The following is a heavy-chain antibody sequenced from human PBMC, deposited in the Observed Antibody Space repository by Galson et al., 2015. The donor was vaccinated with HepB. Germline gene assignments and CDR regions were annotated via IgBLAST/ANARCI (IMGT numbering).Heavy chain of an antibody. D-gene: IGHD6-13*01. CDR2: IIPIFGTA. Sequence: SVKVSCKASGGTFSSYAISWVRQAPGQGLEWMGGIIPIFGTANYAQKFQGRVTITADESTSTAYMELSSLRSEDTAVYYCARGPGTRGNIAAADHSNWFDPWGQGTLVTVSS. V-gene: IGHV1-69*13. CDR3: ARGPGTRGNIAAADHSNWFDP. J-gene: IGHJ5*02. CDR1: GGTFSSYA.